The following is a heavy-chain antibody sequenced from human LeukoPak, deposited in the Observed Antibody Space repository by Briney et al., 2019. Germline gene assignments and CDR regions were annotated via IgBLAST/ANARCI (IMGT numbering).Heavy chain of an antibody. V-gene: IGHV1-2*02. Sequence: ASVKVSCKASGYTFTGYYMHWVRQAPGQGLEWIGWSNPNSGGTNYSQKFQCRVTMTRDTAISTAYMELSRLRSDDTAVYYCAREGAMTYSWSYWGQGTLVTVSS. CDR3: AREGAMTYSWSY. J-gene: IGHJ4*02. CDR1: GYTFTGYY. D-gene: IGHD3-3*01. CDR2: SNPNSGGT.